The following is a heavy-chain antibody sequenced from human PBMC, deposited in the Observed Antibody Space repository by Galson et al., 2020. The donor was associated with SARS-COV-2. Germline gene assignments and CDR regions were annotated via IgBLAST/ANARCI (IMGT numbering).Heavy chain of an antibody. CDR1: GFPFNNYY. CDR3: AISLDMFDKMVLDG. Sequence: ASVKVSCKASGFPFNNYYFQWVRQAPGQGLEWLGVIFPYGTVTLYAQKFQGRITMTRDTSTSMVYLEVRGLRSDDTAVYYCAISLDMFDKMVLDGWCYGTPVTVSS. J-gene: IGHJ6*04. D-gene: IGHD2-8*01. V-gene: IGHV1-46*02. CDR2: IFPYGTVT.